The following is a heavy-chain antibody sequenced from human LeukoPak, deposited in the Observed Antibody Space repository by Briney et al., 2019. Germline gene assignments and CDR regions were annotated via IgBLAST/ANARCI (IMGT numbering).Heavy chain of an antibody. V-gene: IGHV3-30*18. J-gene: IGHJ4*02. CDR1: GFSFVSYG. CDR3: AKRPSDYGDYVTYFDY. D-gene: IGHD4-17*01. CDR2: ISDDGRNK. Sequence: GGSLRLSCAASGFSFVSYGMHWVREAPGKGLEWVGVISDDGRNKNYADSVKGRFTISRDNSKDTLYLQMNSLRDEDTAVYYCAKRPSDYGDYVTYFDYWGQGTLVTVSS.